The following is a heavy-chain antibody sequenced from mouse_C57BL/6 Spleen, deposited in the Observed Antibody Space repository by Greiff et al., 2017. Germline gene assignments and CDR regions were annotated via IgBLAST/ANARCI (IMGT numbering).Heavy chain of an antibody. CDR3: ARYIYYYGSFDY. CDR1: GFTFTSYW. CDR2: IDPSDSYT. V-gene: IGHV1-69*01. D-gene: IGHD1-1*01. Sequence: QVQLQQSGAELVMPGASVKLSCTASGFTFTSYWMHWVKQRPGQGLEWIGEIDPSDSYTNYNQKFKGKSTLTVDKSSSTAYMQLSSLTAEDSAVYYCARYIYYYGSFDYWGQGTTLTVSS. J-gene: IGHJ2*01.